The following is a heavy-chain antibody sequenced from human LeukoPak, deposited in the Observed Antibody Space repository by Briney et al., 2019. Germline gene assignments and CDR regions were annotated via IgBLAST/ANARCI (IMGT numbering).Heavy chain of an antibody. Sequence: SETLSLTCTVSGYSISSGYYWGWIRQPPGKGLEWIGSIYQSGSTYYNPSLKSRVTISVDTSKNQFSLKLSSVTAADTAVYYCARGGPTGTRRGYFDYWGQGTLVTVSS. D-gene: IGHD1-7*01. J-gene: IGHJ4*02. CDR3: ARGGPTGTRRGYFDY. CDR1: GYSISSGYY. CDR2: IYQSGST. V-gene: IGHV4-38-2*02.